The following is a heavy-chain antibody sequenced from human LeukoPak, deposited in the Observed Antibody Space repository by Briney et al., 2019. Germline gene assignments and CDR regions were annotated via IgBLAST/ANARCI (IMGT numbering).Heavy chain of an antibody. CDR1: GYSFTSYW. V-gene: IGHV5-51*01. CDR3: AASLDSSSRGNSAVESFDY. J-gene: IGHJ4*02. CDR2: IYPGDSDT. D-gene: IGHD6-6*01. Sequence: GESLKISCKGSGYSFTSYWIGWVRQMPGKGLEWMGIIYPGDSDTRYSPSFQGQVTISADKSISTAYLQWSSLKASDTAMYYCAASLDSSSRGNSAVESFDYWGQGTLVTVSS.